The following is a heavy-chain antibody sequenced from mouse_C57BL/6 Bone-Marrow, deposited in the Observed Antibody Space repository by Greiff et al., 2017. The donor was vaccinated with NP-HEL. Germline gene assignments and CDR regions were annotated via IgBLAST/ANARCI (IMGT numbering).Heavy chain of an antibody. CDR1: GYTFTSYG. D-gene: IGHD2-3*01. V-gene: IGHV1-81*01. CDR2: IYPRSGNT. CDR3: ARGGLLRYFDV. J-gene: IGHJ1*03. Sequence: QVQLQQSGAELARPGASVKLSCKASGYTFTSYGISWVKQRTGQGLEWIGVIYPRSGNTYYNEKFKGKATLTADKSSSTAYMELRSLTSEDSAVYFCARGGLLRYFDVWGTGTTVTVSS.